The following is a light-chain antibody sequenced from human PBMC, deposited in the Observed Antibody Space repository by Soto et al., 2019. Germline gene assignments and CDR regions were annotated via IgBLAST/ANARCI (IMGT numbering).Light chain of an antibody. J-gene: IGLJ1*01. CDR3: SSYTSSSTYV. V-gene: IGLV2-14*01. Sequence: QSVLTQPASVSGSPGQSITISCTGTSSDVGGYNYVSWYQQHPGKAPKLMIYDVSNRPSGLSNRFSGSKSGNTASLTISGLQDEDEADYYCSSYTSSSTYVFGTGTKLTVL. CDR1: SSDVGGYNY. CDR2: DVS.